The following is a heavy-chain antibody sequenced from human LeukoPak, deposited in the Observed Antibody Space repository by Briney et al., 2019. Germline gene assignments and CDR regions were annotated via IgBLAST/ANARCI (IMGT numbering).Heavy chain of an antibody. J-gene: IGHJ4*02. V-gene: IGHV3-30*02. CDR1: GFTFSSYG. Sequence: GGSLRLSCAASGFTFSSYGMHWVRQAPGKGLEWVAFIRYDGSNKYYADSVKGRFTISRDNSKNTLYLQMNSLRAEDTAVYYCAKVLSPGYSSSWSPLDYWGQGTLVTVSS. D-gene: IGHD6-13*01. CDR3: AKVLSPGYSSSWSPLDY. CDR2: IRYDGSNK.